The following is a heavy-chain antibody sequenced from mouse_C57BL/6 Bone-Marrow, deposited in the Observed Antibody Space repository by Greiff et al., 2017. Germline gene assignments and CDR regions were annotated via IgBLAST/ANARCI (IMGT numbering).Heavy chain of an antibody. J-gene: IGHJ3*01. CDR1: GFNIKDDY. CDR2: IDPENGDT. Sequence: VQLQQSGAELVRPGASVKLSCTASGFNIKDDYMHWVKQRPEQGLEWIGWIDPENGDTEYASKFQGKATITADTSSNTAYLQLSSLTSEDTAVXYCTTGGYGTWFAYWGQGTLVTVSA. V-gene: IGHV14-4*01. CDR3: TTGGYGTWFAY. D-gene: IGHD2-1*01.